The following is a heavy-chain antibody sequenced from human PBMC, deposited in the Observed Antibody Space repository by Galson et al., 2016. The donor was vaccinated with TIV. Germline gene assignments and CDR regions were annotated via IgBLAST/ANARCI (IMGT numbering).Heavy chain of an antibody. V-gene: IGHV1-2*02. CDR1: GYTFTDFY. D-gene: IGHD2-2*01. J-gene: IGHJ6*02. Sequence: SVKVSCKASGYTFTDFYIHWVRQAPGQGLEWMGCINPHSGDTKFVQRFQGRVTMTRDTSTSTVYMDLSSLRSGDTAVYYCASRAIVVIPAADYGLDVWGQGTTVTVSS. CDR2: INPHSGDT. CDR3: ASRAIVVIPAADYGLDV.